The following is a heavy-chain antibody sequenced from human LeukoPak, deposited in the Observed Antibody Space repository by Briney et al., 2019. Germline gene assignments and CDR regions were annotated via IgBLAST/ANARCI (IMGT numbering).Heavy chain of an antibody. D-gene: IGHD2-2*01. J-gene: IGHJ4*02. CDR2: INHSGST. V-gene: IGHV4-34*01. CDR1: GGSLSGYY. CDR3: ARGLGRPAAIWEGFDY. Sequence: SETLSLTCAVYGGSLSGYYWSWIRQPPGKGLEGIGEINHSGSTNYNPSLKSRVTISVDTSKNQFSLKLSSVTAADTAVYYCARGLGRPAAIWEGFDYWGQGTLVTVSS.